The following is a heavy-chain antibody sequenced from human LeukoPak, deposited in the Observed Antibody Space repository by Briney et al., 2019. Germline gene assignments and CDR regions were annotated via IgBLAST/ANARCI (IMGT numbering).Heavy chain of an antibody. CDR2: ICSSVITV. CDR3: ARTDIVLKVYAMAAAGGIDY. J-gene: IGHJ4*02. V-gene: IGHV3-11*01. CDR1: GFTFSDYY. Sequence: GGSLRLSCAASGFTFSDYYMSWGRPAPGEGLGWVSYICSSVITVYYADSVKGGFSISTEKAKNTLYLQMISLRAEDTAVYYCARTDIVLKVYAMAAAGGIDYWGQGTLATVYS. D-gene: IGHD2-8*01.